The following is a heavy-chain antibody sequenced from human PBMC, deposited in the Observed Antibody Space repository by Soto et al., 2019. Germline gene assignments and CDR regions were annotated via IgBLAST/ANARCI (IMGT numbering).Heavy chain of an antibody. J-gene: IGHJ4*02. CDR1: GGSISSGHW. CDR2: IYHSGSTTYT. V-gene: IGHV4-4*02. CDR3: ARLEVTPTHPDY. D-gene: IGHD2-21*02. Sequence: KPSETLSLTCAVSGGSISSGHWWNWVRQPPGKGLEWIGEIYHSGSTTYTNYNPSLKSRVTISVDMSKSQFSLRLSSVTAADTAVYFCARLEVTPTHPDYWGQGTLVT.